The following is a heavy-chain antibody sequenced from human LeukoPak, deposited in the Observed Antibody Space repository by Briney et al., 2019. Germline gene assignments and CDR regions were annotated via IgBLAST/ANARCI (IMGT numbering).Heavy chain of an antibody. CDR1: GFTFSSYA. CDR2: ISGSGGST. D-gene: IGHD6-6*01. Sequence: PGGSLRLSCAASGFTFSSYAMSWVRQAPGKGLEWVSAISGSGGSTYYADSVKGRFTISRDDSKSTLYLQMNSLRAEDTAVYYCAKTLQQLGGYFDYWGQGALVTVSS. CDR3: AKTLQQLGGYFDY. V-gene: IGHV3-23*01. J-gene: IGHJ4*02.